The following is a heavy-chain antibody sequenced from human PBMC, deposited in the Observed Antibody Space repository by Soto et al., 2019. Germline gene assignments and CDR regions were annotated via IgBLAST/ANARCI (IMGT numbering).Heavy chain of an antibody. CDR1: GDSISNYY. V-gene: IGHV4-59*01. D-gene: IGHD3-22*01. J-gene: IGHJ4*02. CDR2: VSFRGST. CDR3: ARSREMYYYDSSGYYAH. Sequence: SETLSLTCTVSGDSISNYYWNWIRQSPGKELEWIGYVSFRGSTSYNPSLKSRVTISVDTSKNQFSLKLYSVTAADTAVYYCARSREMYYYDSSGYYAHWGQGTLVTVSS.